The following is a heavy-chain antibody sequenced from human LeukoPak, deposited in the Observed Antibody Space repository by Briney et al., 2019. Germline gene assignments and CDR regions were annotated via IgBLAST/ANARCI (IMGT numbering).Heavy chain of an antibody. CDR2: IGGSGDNT. Sequence: PGGSLRLSCAASGFTFSSSWIHWVRQAPGKGLVWVSAIGGSGDNTYYADSVKGRFTISRENSKNTLNLQMNSLRAEDTAVYYCAKGVWNCGGDCYSTFDYWGQGTLVTVSS. J-gene: IGHJ4*02. CDR3: AKGVWNCGGDCYSTFDY. CDR1: GFTFSSSW. D-gene: IGHD2-21*02. V-gene: IGHV3-23*01.